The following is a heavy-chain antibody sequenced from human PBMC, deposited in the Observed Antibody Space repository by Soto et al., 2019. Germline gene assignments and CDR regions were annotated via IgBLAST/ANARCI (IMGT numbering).Heavy chain of an antibody. J-gene: IGHJ4*02. CDR3: ARHYPIGNNWNYFDY. V-gene: IGHV4-59*08. Sequence: QVQLQESGPGLVKPSETLSLTCSVSGGSISSYYWGWIRQPPGKGLEWIGNIFYSGSTNYNPSLKSRVTISVDTSNNQFSLKVRSVTAADTAIYFFARHYPIGNNWNYFDYWGRGTLVTVSS. D-gene: IGHD1-1*01. CDR1: GGSISSYY. CDR2: IFYSGST.